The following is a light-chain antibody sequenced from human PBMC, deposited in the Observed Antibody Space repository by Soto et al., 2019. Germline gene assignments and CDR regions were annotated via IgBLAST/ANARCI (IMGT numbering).Light chain of an antibody. CDR3: QQYGRSPRT. V-gene: IGKV3-20*01. CDR2: GAS. CDR1: QSVSSSY. Sequence: EIVLAQSPGTLCLSTGERATLACSASQSVSSSYLAWYQQKPGQAPRLLIYGASSRATGIPDRFSGSGSGTDFTLTISSLEPEDFAVYYCQQYGRSPRTFGGGTKVDI. J-gene: IGKJ4*01.